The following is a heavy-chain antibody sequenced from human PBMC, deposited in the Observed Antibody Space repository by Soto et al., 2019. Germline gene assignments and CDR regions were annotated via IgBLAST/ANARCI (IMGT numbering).Heavy chain of an antibody. CDR2: IYHTGST. Sequence: PSETLSLTCTVSNFSISSYTYYWGWIRQPPGKGLEWVGTIYHTGSTYYNPSLKSRVTISVDTSKNQFSLEMKSVTAADTAVYFCARHHPGYSSAWRNFYSYFGMDVWGQGTTVTVSS. D-gene: IGHD2-15*01. CDR1: NFSISSYTYY. V-gene: IGHV4-39*01. J-gene: IGHJ6*02. CDR3: ARHHPGYSSAWRNFYSYFGMDV.